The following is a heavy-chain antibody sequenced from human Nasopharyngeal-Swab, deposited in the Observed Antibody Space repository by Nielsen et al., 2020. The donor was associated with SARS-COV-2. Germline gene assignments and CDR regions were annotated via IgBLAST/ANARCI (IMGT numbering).Heavy chain of an antibody. V-gene: IGHV3-23*01. J-gene: IGHJ6*02. CDR2: ISGSGGST. D-gene: IGHD6-13*01. CDR3: AKDLRSSSRGGMDV. Sequence: GGSLRLSCAASGFTFSSYAMSWVRQAPGKGLEWVSAISGSGGSTYYADSVKGRFTISRDNSKNTLYLQMNSLRAEDTAVYYCAKDLRSSSRGGMDVWGQGTTDTVSS. CDR1: GFTFSSYA.